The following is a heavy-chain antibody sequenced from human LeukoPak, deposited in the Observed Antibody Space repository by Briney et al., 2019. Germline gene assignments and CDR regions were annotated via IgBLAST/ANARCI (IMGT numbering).Heavy chain of an antibody. CDR3: ARALYSMTTVTTEYWFDY. D-gene: IGHD4-17*01. CDR2: ICYSGST. J-gene: IGHJ4*02. CDR1: GGSINSGDYY. Sequence: PSETLSLTCTVSGGSINSGDYYWSWIRQPPGKGLEWIGYICYSGSTYYNPSLKSRVTLSVDTSKDQFSLKVTSVTAADTAVYYCARALYSMTTVTTEYWFDYWGQGTLVTASS. V-gene: IGHV4-30-4*01.